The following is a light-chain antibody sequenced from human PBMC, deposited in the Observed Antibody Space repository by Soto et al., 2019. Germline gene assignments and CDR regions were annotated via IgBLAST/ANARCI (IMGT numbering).Light chain of an antibody. J-gene: IGKJ1*01. V-gene: IGKV1-27*01. CDR3: QKYDSAPWT. Sequence: DIQMTQSPSSLSASVRDRVTITCRASQGISNYLAWYQQKPGKVPKILIYAASTLQAGVPSRFSGSGSGTDFTLTISSLQPEDVATYYWQKYDSAPWTFGQGTKVEIK. CDR2: AAS. CDR1: QGISNY.